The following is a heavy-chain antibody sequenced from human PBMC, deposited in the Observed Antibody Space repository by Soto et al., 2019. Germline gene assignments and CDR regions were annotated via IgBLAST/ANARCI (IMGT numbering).Heavy chain of an antibody. D-gene: IGHD2-8*01. Sequence: SETLSLTCTVSGGSISSTVYYWVWIRQPPGKGLEWIGSIYYSGRTSYNPSHNPSLTSRLTMSVDTSNNQFSLKLSSVTAADWAVYYCATHCRYTIIPQLRPYSMDVWGQGATVTVSS. V-gene: IGHV4-39*01. J-gene: IGHJ6*02. CDR1: GGSISSTVYY. CDR2: IYYSGRT. CDR3: ATHCRYTIIPQLRPYSMDV.